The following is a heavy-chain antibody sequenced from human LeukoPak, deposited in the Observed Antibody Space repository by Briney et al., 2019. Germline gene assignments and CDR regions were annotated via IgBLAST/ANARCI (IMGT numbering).Heavy chain of an antibody. CDR3: ARVRGNWNYGDYYYYYYMDV. Sequence: SVKVSCKASGGTFSSYAISWVRQAPGQGLEWMGGIIPIFGTANYAQKFQGRVTITADKSTSTAYMELSSLRSEDTAVYYCARVRGNWNYGDYYYYYYMDVWGKGTTVTVSS. CDR2: IIPIFGTA. D-gene: IGHD1-7*01. J-gene: IGHJ6*03. V-gene: IGHV1-69*06. CDR1: GGTFSSYA.